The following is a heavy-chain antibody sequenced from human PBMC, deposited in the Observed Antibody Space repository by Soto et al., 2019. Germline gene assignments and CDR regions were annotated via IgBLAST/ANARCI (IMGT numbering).Heavy chain of an antibody. Sequence: PSETLSLTCAVYGGSFSGYYWSWIRQPPRKGLEWIGEINHSGSTNYNPSLKSRVTISVDTSKNQFSLKLSSVTAADTAVYYCARGRYYDFWSGYPVYGMDVWGQGTTVTVSS. CDR1: GGSFSGYY. D-gene: IGHD3-3*01. J-gene: IGHJ6*02. CDR3: ARGRYYDFWSGYPVYGMDV. CDR2: INHSGST. V-gene: IGHV4-34*01.